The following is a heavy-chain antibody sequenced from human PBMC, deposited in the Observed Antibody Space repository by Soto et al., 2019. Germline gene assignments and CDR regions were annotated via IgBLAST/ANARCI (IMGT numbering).Heavy chain of an antibody. J-gene: IGHJ5*02. CDR1: GFTFSSYG. CDR2: ISYDGSNK. V-gene: IGHV3-30*18. D-gene: IGHD3-10*01. Sequence: PGGSLRLSCAASGFTFSSYGMHWVRQAPGKGLEWVAVISYDGSNKYYADSVKGRFTISRDNSKNTLYLQMNSLRAEDTAVYYCAKDLGSLGWFDPWGQGTLVTVSS. CDR3: AKDLGSLGWFDP.